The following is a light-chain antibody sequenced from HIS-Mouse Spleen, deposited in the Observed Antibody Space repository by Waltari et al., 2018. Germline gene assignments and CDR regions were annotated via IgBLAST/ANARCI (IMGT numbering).Light chain of an antibody. J-gene: IGLJ2*01. CDR3: QAWDSSTVV. CDR2: QDS. Sequence: SYELTQPPSVSVSPGQTASITCSGDTLGDKYACWYQQKPGQSPVLVIYQDSKRPSGIPERVSGSNSGNTATLTISGTQAMDEADYYCQAWDSSTVVFGGGTKLTVL. V-gene: IGLV3-1*01. CDR1: TLGDKY.